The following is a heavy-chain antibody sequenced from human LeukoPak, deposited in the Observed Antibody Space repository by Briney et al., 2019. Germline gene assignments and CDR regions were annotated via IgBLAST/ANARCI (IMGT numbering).Heavy chain of an antibody. CDR3: ARFYANEWALPH. CDR1: GFTFSSYA. D-gene: IGHD1-26*01. Sequence: GGSLRLSCAASGFTFSSYAMHWVRQAPGKGREWVAVISYDGSNKYYGDSVKGRFTISRDNSKNTLYLQMNSLRAEDTAVYYCARFYANEWALPHWGQGTLVTVSS. J-gene: IGHJ4*02. V-gene: IGHV3-30*04. CDR2: ISYDGSNK.